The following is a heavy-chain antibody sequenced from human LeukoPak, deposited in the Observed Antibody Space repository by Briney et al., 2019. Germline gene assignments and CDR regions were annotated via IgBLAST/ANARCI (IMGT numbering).Heavy chain of an antibody. CDR1: GGSISSYY. V-gene: IGHV4-4*07. Sequence: SETLSLTCTVSGGSISSYYWSWIRQPAGKGLEWIGHIYTSGSTNYNPSLKSRVTMSVDTSKNQFSLKLSSVTAADTAVYYCARSSHPNWYFDLWGRGTLVTVSS. J-gene: IGHJ2*01. CDR2: IYTSGST. CDR3: ARSSHPNWYFDL.